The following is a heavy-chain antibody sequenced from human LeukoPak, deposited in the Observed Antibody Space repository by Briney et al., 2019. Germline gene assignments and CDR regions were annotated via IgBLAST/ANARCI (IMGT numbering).Heavy chain of an antibody. CDR2: INPDGSKK. CDR1: GCSLSSYW. CDR3: VREFLQWLY. V-gene: IGHV3-7*01. Sequence: RGALRVSYAASGCSLSSYWMSWVRPAPWKELAWVAYINPDGSKKLYVDSVKGRLTISRDNAKNSLYLQMNSLRAEDTAVYFCVREFLQWLYWGQGTLVPVS. J-gene: IGHJ4*02. D-gene: IGHD3-3*01.